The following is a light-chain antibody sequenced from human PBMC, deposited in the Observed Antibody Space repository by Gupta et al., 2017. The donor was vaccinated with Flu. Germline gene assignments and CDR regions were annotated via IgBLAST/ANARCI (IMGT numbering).Light chain of an antibody. V-gene: IGLV1-36*01. CDR3: SAGDESRNGVV. Sequence: RATISSSGSGSKVGNNDVHWYQQGPGQAPNLLIYMDGSRASAVAARFSGSKSGTTASIAISGLQAEDEAEYYCSAGDESRNGVVFGGGTKLTVL. CDR2: MDG. J-gene: IGLJ2*01. CDR1: GSKVGNND.